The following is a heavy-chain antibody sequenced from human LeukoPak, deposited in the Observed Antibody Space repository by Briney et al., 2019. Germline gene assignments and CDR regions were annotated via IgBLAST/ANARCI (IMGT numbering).Heavy chain of an antibody. Sequence: SETLSLTCAVYGGSFSGYYWSWIRQPPGKGLEWIGEINHSGSTNYNPSLKRRVTISVDTSKNQFSLKLSSVTAADTAVYYCARRIGRGRVFDYWGQGTLVTVSS. J-gene: IGHJ4*02. CDR1: GGSFSGYY. CDR2: INHSGST. V-gene: IGHV4-34*01. D-gene: IGHD3-10*01. CDR3: ARRIGRGRVFDY.